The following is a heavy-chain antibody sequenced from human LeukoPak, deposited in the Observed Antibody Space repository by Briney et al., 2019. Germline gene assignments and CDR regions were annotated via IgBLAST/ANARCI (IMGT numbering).Heavy chain of an antibody. Sequence: GESLKISCKGSGYSFTNYWIGWVRQMPGKGLEWMGIIYPGDSDTRYSPSFQGQVTISADKSINTAYLQWSSLKASDTAMFYCARREKDYTNDASDIWGQGTMVTVSS. J-gene: IGHJ3*02. CDR2: IYPGDSDT. V-gene: IGHV5-51*01. CDR1: GYSFTNYW. D-gene: IGHD4-11*01. CDR3: ARREKDYTNDASDI.